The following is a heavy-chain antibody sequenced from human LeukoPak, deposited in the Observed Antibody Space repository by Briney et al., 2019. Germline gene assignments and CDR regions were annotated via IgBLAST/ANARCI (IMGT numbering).Heavy chain of an antibody. Sequence: GASVKVSCKASGYTFTGYYIHWVRHAPGQGLEWMGWINPNSGDTNYAQNFQGRVTMTRDTSISTAYMELSRLRSDDTAVYYCARVLPRDYWGQGTLVSVSS. D-gene: IGHD1-26*01. J-gene: IGHJ4*02. CDR1: GYTFTGYY. CDR2: INPNSGDT. V-gene: IGHV1-2*02. CDR3: ARVLPRDY.